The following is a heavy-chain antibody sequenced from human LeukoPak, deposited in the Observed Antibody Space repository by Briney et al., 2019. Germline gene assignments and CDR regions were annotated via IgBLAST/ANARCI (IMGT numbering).Heavy chain of an antibody. CDR2: INANGGGT. J-gene: IGHJ4*02. CDR3: ARVLLTGYYYDY. D-gene: IGHD3-9*01. V-gene: IGHV3-64*02. Sequence: GGSLRLSCAASGFTFSNYAMHWVRQAPGMGLEYASAINANGGGTYYADSVKGRFTISRDNSKSTLYLQLGSLRAEDMAVYFCARVLLTGYYYDYWGQGTLVTVSS. CDR1: GFTFSNYA.